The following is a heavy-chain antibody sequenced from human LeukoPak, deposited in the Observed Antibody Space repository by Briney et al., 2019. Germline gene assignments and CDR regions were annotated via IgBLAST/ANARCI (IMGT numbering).Heavy chain of an antibody. D-gene: IGHD2-15*01. V-gene: IGHV3-74*03. CDR3: ARGYCSGGSCLNFDC. J-gene: IGHJ4*02. CDR1: GFTFSSYW. Sequence: GGSLRLSCAASGFTFSSYWMHWVRQAPGKGLVWVSRINTDGSSTKYADSVKGRFTISRDNAKNSLYLQMNSLGAEDTAVYYCARGYCSGGSCLNFDCWGQGTLVTVSS. CDR2: INTDGSST.